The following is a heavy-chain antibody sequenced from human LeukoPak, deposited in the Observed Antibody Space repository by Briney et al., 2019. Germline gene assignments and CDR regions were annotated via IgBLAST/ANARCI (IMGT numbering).Heavy chain of an antibody. Sequence: SETLSLTCTVSGGSISSSSYYWGWIRQPPGKGLEWIGSIYYSGSTYYNPSLKSRVTISVDTSKNQSSLKLSSVTAADTAVYYCASGVLLWFGEQNYFDYWGQGTLVTVSS. CDR3: ASGVLLWFGEQNYFDY. CDR2: IYYSGST. D-gene: IGHD3-10*01. J-gene: IGHJ4*02. V-gene: IGHV4-39*01. CDR1: GGSISSSSYY.